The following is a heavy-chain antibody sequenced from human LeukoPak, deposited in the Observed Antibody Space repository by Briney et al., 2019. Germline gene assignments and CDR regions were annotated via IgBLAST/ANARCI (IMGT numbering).Heavy chain of an antibody. CDR2: IIPILGIA. CDR3: ARGYYGSGSYYRFDP. D-gene: IGHD3-10*01. J-gene: IGHJ5*02. CDR1: GGTFSSYA. V-gene: IGHV1-69*04. Sequence: ASVKVSCKASGGTFSSYAISWVRQAPGQGLEWMGWIIPILGIANYAQKFQGRVTITADKSTSTAYMELSSLRSEDTAVYYCARGYYGSGSYYRFDPWGQGTLVTVSS.